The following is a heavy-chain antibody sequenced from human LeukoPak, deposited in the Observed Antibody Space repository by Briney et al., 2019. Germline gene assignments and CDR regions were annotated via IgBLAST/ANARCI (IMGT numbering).Heavy chain of an antibody. D-gene: IGHD6-13*01. V-gene: IGHV4-38-2*02. Sequence: SETLSLTCTVSGYSISSGYYWGWIRQPPGKGLEWIGSIYHSGSTYYIPSLKSRVTISVDTSKNQFSLKLSSVTAADTAVYYCARVQYAAGTYFQHWGQGTLVTVSS. CDR3: ARVQYAAGTYFQH. J-gene: IGHJ1*01. CDR1: GYSISSGYY. CDR2: IYHSGST.